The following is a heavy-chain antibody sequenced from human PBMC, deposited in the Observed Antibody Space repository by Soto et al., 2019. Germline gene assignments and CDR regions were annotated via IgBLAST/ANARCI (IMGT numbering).Heavy chain of an antibody. CDR2: INPSGGST. D-gene: IGHD3-3*01. V-gene: IGHV1-46*01. CDR1: GYTFTSYY. J-gene: IGHJ4*02. CDR3: AGSQYYDFWSGYYTFDY. Sequence: ASVKVSCKASGYTFTSYYMHWVRQAPGQGLEWMGIINPSGGSTSYAQKFQGRVTMTRDTSTSTVYMELSSLRSEDTAVYYCAGSQYYDFWSGYYTFDYWGQGTLVTVSS.